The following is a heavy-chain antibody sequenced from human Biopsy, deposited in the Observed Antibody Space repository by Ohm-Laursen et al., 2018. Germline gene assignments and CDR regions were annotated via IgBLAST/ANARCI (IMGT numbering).Heavy chain of an antibody. CDR2: VYNGGIT. Sequence: SETLPLTCTVSGGSIISYYWTWIRQTPGKGLEWIGHVYNGGITNYNPSLKSRVTISKDTSKNQFSLQLSSVTAADTAVYYCARTPRDSFWSGSYKRGLWFDPWGQGTLVTVSS. V-gene: IGHV4-59*01. CDR1: GGSIISYY. D-gene: IGHD3-3*01. J-gene: IGHJ5*02. CDR3: ARTPRDSFWSGSYKRGLWFDP.